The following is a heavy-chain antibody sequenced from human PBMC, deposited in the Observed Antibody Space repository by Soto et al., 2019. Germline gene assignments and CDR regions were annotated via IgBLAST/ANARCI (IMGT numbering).Heavy chain of an antibody. CDR1: GFTFSSYA. CDR2: ISYDGSNK. D-gene: IGHD2-15*01. Sequence: QVQLVESGGGVVQPGRSLRLSCAASGFTFSSYAMHWVRQAPGKGLEWVAVISYDGSNKYYADSVKGRFTISRDNSKNTLYLQMNSLRAEDTAVYYCASPNYGGSKHYFDYWGQGTLVTVSS. CDR3: ASPNYGGSKHYFDY. V-gene: IGHV3-30-3*01. J-gene: IGHJ4*02.